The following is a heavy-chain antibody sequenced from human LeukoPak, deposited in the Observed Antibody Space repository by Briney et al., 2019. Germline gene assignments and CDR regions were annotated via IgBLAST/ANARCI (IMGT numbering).Heavy chain of an antibody. D-gene: IGHD3-16*01. CDR1: GFAFSSYS. Sequence: GGSLRLSCAASGFAFSSYSMNWVRQAPGKGLEWVSYISSSSSTIYYADSVKGRFTISRDNAKNSLYLQMNSLRAEDTAVYYCATGGAYWGQGTLVTVSS. V-gene: IGHV3-48*01. CDR2: ISSSSSTI. CDR3: ATGGAY. J-gene: IGHJ4*02.